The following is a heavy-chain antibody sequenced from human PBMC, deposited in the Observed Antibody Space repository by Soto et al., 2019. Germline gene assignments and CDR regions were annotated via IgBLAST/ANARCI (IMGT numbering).Heavy chain of an antibody. CDR1: GFSFYTYA. CDR2: ISASGTQT. Sequence: EVQLLDSGGGLGQSGGSLRLSCAASGFSFYTYAMTWVRQAPGPGLEWVSSISASGTQTYYADSVKGRFTISRDNSRNTVYLQMNSMRVEDTAVYYCAKGGGSGYFAYHYIDVWGKGTTVTVSS. CDR3: AKGGGSGYFAYHYIDV. J-gene: IGHJ6*03. V-gene: IGHV3-23*01. D-gene: IGHD3-3*01.